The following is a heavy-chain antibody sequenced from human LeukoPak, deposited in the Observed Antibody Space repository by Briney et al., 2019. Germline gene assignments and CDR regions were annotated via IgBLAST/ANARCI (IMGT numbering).Heavy chain of an antibody. V-gene: IGHV4-59*08. CDR2: ISYSGST. Sequence: SETLSLTCTVSGGSITSYYWSWIRQPPGKGLEWIGYISYSGSTNYNPSLKSRVTISIDTSKNQFSLKLRSVTAADTAIYYCARQGYDILTGYIDAFDIWGQGTMVTVSS. D-gene: IGHD3-9*01. CDR3: ARQGYDILTGYIDAFDI. CDR1: GGSITSYY. J-gene: IGHJ3*02.